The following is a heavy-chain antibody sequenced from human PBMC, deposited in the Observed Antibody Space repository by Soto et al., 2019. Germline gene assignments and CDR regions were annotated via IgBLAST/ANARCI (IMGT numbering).Heavy chain of an antibody. J-gene: IGHJ4*02. CDR2: ISYDGSNK. CDR1: RFTFSGYG. Sequence: QVQLVESGGGVVQPGRSLRLSCAASRFTFSGYGMHWVRQAPGKGLEWVAAISYDGSNKFYADSVKGRFTISRDNSKNEXXVQMNSLRAEETAVYYCAKGGRAYCGGDCRYYFDYWGQGALVTVSS. CDR3: AKGGRAYCGGDCRYYFDY. V-gene: IGHV3-30*18. D-gene: IGHD2-21*02.